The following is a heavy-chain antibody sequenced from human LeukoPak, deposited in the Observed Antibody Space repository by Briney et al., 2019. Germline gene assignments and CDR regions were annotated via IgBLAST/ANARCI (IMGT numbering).Heavy chain of an antibody. CDR2: NYYMGST. J-gene: IGHJ4*02. CDR3: ARTKYSSRPFDY. Sequence: SDTLSLTYTVSGGSMSSCSYYWGRVRQPPAKALERIGSNYYMGSTYYNPSLKSRVTISVDTSKNQFSLKLSSVTAADTAVYYCARTKYSSRPFDYWGQGTLVTVSS. D-gene: IGHD6-13*01. CDR1: GGSMSSCSYY. V-gene: IGHV4-39*01.